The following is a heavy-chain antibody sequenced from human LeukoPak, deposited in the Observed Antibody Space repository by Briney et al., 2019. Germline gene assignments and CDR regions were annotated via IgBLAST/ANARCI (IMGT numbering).Heavy chain of an antibody. Sequence: GGTLRLSCAASGFTFSSYGMSWVRQAPGKGLEWVSVITGSGGSTYYADSVKGRFTISRDNSKNTLYLQMNSLRAEDTAVYYCAKDPGYSGYDGFFDSWGQGTLVTVSS. CDR3: AKDPGYSGYDGFFDS. J-gene: IGHJ4*02. V-gene: IGHV3-23*01. D-gene: IGHD5-12*01. CDR1: GFTFSSYG. CDR2: ITGSGGST.